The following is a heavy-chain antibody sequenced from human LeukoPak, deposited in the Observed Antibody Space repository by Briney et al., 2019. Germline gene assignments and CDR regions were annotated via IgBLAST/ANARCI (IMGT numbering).Heavy chain of an antibody. J-gene: IGHJ4*02. D-gene: IGHD2-21*01. CDR3: GRGVAPYF. CDR2: IDSDGTST. V-gene: IGHV3-74*03. Sequence: PGGSLRLSCAASGFTFSSYRMHWVRQVPGKGLVWVSRIDSDGTSTTYADSVTGRFTISRDNAKNTLYLQMNSLRVEDTAVYYCGRGVAPYFGGQGTLVTVSP. CDR1: GFTFSSYR.